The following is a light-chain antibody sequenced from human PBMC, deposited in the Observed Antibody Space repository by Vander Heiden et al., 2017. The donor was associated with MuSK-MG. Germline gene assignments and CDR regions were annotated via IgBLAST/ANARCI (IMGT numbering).Light chain of an antibody. V-gene: IGLV1-40*01. Sequence: QSALTQPPSVFGAPGPWFTISCTGTNSNIGAPYDVHWYQQLTGTPPNLLITGYYNRPAGVPDRFSVSTSGTSTSPDITGLQAEDEADDYCRSYDSSLSGVVFGTGTKLTVL. CDR2: GYY. J-gene: IGLJ1*01. CDR3: RSYDSSLSGVV. CDR1: NSNIGAPYD.